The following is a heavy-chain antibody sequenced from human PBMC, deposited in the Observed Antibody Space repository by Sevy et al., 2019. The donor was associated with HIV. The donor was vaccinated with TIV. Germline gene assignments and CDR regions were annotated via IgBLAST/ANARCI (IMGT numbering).Heavy chain of an antibody. V-gene: IGHV3-30*02. Sequence: GGSLRLSCAASGFSFSSYGMHWVRQPLGKGLEWVAFVHFDGNEKWYADSGKGRFTISRDNSKSTIFLQMDSLRIEDTAIYYCVKDRSSEAGCPREYFEHWGQGTLVTVSS. D-gene: IGHD5-12*01. CDR2: VHFDGNEK. J-gene: IGHJ4*02. CDR1: GFSFSSYG. CDR3: VKDRSSEAGCPREYFEH.